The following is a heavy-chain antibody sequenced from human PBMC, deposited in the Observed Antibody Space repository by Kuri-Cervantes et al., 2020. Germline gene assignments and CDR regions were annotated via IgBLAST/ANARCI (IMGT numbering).Heavy chain of an antibody. Sequence: LSLTCAASGFTFSDYYMSWIRQAPGKGLEWVSYISSSGSTIYYADSVKGRFTISRDNAKNSLYLQMNSLRAEDTAVYYCARGGYSYGYYFDYWGQGTLVTVSS. CDR2: ISSSGSTI. CDR3: ARGGYSYGYYFDY. D-gene: IGHD5-18*01. V-gene: IGHV3-11*01. CDR1: GFTFSDYY. J-gene: IGHJ4*02.